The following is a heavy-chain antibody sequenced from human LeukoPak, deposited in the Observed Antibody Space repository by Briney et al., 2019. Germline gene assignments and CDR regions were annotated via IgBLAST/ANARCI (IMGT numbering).Heavy chain of an antibody. CDR1: GFTFSTYW. V-gene: IGHV3-74*01. J-gene: IGHJ3*02. CDR3: ARAEDCSSTSCPRAFDI. D-gene: IGHD2-2*01. Sequence: GGSLRLSCAASGFTFSTYWMHWFRQAPGKGLVWVSRINTDGSNTNYADSVKGRFTISRDNAENTLYLQMNSLRAEDTAVYYCARAEDCSSTSCPRAFDIWGQGTMVTVSS. CDR2: INTDGSNT.